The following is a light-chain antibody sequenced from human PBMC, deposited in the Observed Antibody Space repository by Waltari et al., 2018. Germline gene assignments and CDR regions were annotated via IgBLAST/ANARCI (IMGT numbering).Light chain of an antibody. CDR3: SSYAGVGTFVL. V-gene: IGLV2-23*02. CDR2: NVN. Sequence: QSALTQPASVSGSPGQSITISCTGTSSDVGTYDLVSWYQQHPGKAPKLMLYNVNKRPSGVSDRFSGSKSGDTASLTISGLQAEDEADYYCSSYAGVGTFVLFGGGTKLTVL. CDR1: SSDVGTYDL. J-gene: IGLJ2*01.